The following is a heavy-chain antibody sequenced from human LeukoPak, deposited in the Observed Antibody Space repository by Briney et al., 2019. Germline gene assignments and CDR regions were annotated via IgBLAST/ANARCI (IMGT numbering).Heavy chain of an antibody. CDR2: INPNSGGT. CDR3: ARVTGMEDQLLYDALDI. V-gene: IGHV1-2*02. J-gene: IGHJ3*02. D-gene: IGHD1-26*01. CDR1: GYTFIAYY. Sequence: ASVKVSCTASGYTFIAYYMHWVRQAPGQGLEWMGWINPNSGGTKYAQKFQGRVTMTRDTSISTGYMEVSRLRSDDTAVYYCARVTGMEDQLLYDALDIWGQGTMVTVSS.